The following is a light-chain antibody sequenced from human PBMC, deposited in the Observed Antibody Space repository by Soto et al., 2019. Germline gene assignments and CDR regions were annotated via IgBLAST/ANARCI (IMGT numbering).Light chain of an antibody. J-gene: IGKJ1*01. CDR1: QSVDTTF. Sequence: EIVLTQSPGSLSLSPGQRATLSCRASQSVDTTFFAWYQKKPGQAPRLLIYGASKRATGIPDRFSGSGSGTDFTLIISIQEPEDVAVYYCQQYMSSVTFGQGTKVEIK. CDR2: GAS. CDR3: QQYMSSVT. V-gene: IGKV3-20*01.